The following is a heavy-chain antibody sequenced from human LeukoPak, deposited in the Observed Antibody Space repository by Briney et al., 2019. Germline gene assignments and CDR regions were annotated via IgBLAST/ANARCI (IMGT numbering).Heavy chain of an antibody. CDR1: GFPFSNHA. Sequence: PGGSLRLSCAASGFPFSNHAMSWVRQPPGKGLEWGAVIWYAGSNKYYADSVKGRFTISRDNSKNTLYLQMNSLRAEDTAVYYCAKDLSYDSSGYAFDYWGQGTLVTVSS. CDR2: IWYAGSNK. CDR3: AKDLSYDSSGYAFDY. V-gene: IGHV3-33*06. J-gene: IGHJ4*02. D-gene: IGHD3-22*01.